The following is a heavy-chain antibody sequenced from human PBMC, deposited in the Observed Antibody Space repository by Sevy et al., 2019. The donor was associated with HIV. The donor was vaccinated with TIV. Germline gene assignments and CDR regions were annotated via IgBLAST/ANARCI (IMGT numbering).Heavy chain of an antibody. J-gene: IGHJ4*02. CDR1: GFTFSVYW. D-gene: IGHD5-18*01. Sequence: GGSLGLSCAASGFTFSVYWMSWVRQAPGKGLEWVATMKEDGSDKDYVDSVKGQFTISRDNAKNSLYLQMNSRRAEDTGGYYCGGEGVGGYSYSLDCWGQGTLVTVSS. CDR3: GGEGVGGYSYSLDC. CDR2: MKEDGSDK. V-gene: IGHV3-7*01.